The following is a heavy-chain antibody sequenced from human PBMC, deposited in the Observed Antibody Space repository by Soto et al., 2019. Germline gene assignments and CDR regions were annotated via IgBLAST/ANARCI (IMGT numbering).Heavy chain of an antibody. Sequence: GGSLRLSCAASEFTFSSYAMSWVRQAPGKGLEWVSAISGSGGSTYYADSVKGRFTISRDNSKNTLNLQMKSLRAEDTAVYYCAKALTRYNNYHFDYWGQGTQVTVTS. D-gene: IGHD4-4*01. CDR1: EFTFSSYA. CDR3: AKALTRYNNYHFDY. J-gene: IGHJ4*02. CDR2: ISGSGGST. V-gene: IGHV3-23*01.